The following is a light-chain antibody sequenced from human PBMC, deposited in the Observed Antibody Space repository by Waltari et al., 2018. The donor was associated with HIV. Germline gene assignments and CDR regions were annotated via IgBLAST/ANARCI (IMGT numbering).Light chain of an antibody. Sequence: ENVLTQSPATLSLSPGGRATLSCRASQSVSTFLAWYQHKPGQAPRLLIFDATYRATDIPARFSGSGSGTDLTLTISSLAPEDSAIYYCQQRTHWPLTFGGGTRVEIK. CDR1: QSVSTF. J-gene: IGKJ4*01. CDR2: DAT. CDR3: QQRTHWPLT. V-gene: IGKV3-11*01.